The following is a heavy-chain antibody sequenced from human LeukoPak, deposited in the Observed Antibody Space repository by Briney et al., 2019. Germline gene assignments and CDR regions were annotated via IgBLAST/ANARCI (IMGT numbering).Heavy chain of an antibody. D-gene: IGHD2-2*01. CDR2: IRYDGSNK. J-gene: IGHJ4*02. CDR3: AKDWEIVVVPAAMNY. CDR1: GFTFSSYG. Sequence: GGSLRLSCAASGFTFSSYGMHWVRQAPGKGLEWVAFIRYDGSNKYYADSVKGRFTISRDNSKNTLYLQMNSLRAEDTAVYYCAKDWEIVVVPAAMNYWGQGPWSPSPQ. V-gene: IGHV3-30*02.